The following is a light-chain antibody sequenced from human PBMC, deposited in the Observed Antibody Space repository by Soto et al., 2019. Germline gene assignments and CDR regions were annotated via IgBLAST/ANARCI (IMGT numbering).Light chain of an antibody. V-gene: IGKV1-5*01. CDR1: QSITTW. CDR2: DAS. CDR3: QQYNSWT. J-gene: IGKJ1*01. Sequence: DIQMTQSPSTVSAYVGDSVTITCRASQSITTWLAWYQQRPGKAPKLLIYDASSLESGVPSRFSGSGSGTEFTLTISSLQPDDFATYYCQQYNSWTFGQGTKV.